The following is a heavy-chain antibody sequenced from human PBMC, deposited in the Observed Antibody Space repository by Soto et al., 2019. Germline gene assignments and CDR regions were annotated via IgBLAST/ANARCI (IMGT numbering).Heavy chain of an antibody. CDR2: IYYDGSNK. Sequence: GGSLRLSCAASGFSFSNYGMHWVRQAPGRGLEWVAVIYYDGSNKYYADSVKGRFTISRDNSKNTLYLQMNSLRAEDTAVYYCARTLAVAAANTDYYYYYGMGVWGQGTTVTVSS. D-gene: IGHD6-13*01. V-gene: IGHV3-30*19. J-gene: IGHJ6*02. CDR1: GFSFSNYG. CDR3: ARTLAVAAANTDYYYYYGMGV.